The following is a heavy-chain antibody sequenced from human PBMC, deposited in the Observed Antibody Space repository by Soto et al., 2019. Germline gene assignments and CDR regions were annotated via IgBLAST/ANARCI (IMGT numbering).Heavy chain of an antibody. V-gene: IGHV3-33*01. D-gene: IGHD3-9*01. CDR2: IWYDGSNK. CDR1: GFTFSSYG. CDR3: ARDLYDILTGSTYYYYGMDV. Sequence: GGSLRLSCAASGFTFSSYGMHWVRQAPGKGLEWVAVIWYDGSNKYYADSVKGRFTISRDNSKNTLYLQMNSLRAEDTAVYYCARDLYDILTGSTYYYYGMDVWGQGTTVTVSS. J-gene: IGHJ6*02.